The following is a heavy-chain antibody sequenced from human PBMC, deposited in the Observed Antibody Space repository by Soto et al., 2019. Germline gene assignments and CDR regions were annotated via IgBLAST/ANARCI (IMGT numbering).Heavy chain of an antibody. J-gene: IGHJ4*02. D-gene: IGHD4-17*01. CDR2: ISGSGGST. CDR3: AKDSGDYGDYADLDY. CDR1: GFTFSSYA. V-gene: IGHV3-23*01. Sequence: EVQLLESGGGLVQPGGSLRLSCAASGFTFSSYAMSWVRQAPGKGLEWVSAISGSGGSTYYADSVKGRFTISRDNSKNTLYLQMNRLRAEDTAVYYCAKDSGDYGDYADLDYWGQGTLVTVSS.